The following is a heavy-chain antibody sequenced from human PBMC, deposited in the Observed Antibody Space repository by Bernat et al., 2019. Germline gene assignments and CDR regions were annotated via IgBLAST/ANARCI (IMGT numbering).Heavy chain of an antibody. D-gene: IGHD2-2*01. CDR1: GFTFSSYG. Sequence: QVQLVESGGGVVQPGRSLRLSCAASGFTFSSYGMHWARQAPGKGLEWVAVMWFDGSNTYYADSVKGRFTISRDNSKNTLYLEMNSLRAEDTAVYYCVRDRTVPAGGFFDYWGQGTLVTVSS. CDR2: MWFDGSNT. J-gene: IGHJ4*02. V-gene: IGHV3-33*01. CDR3: VRDRTVPAGGFFDY.